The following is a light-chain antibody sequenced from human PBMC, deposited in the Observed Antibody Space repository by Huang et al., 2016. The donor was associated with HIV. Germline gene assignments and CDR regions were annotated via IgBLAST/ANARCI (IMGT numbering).Light chain of an antibody. V-gene: IGKV1-33*01. CDR1: QDISNY. Sequence: DIQMTHSPSSLSASVGDRVTITCQASQDISNYLNWYQQKPGKAPKLLIYDASNLETGDPARFSGSGSGTDFTFTISILQPEDIATYYCQQYDNLPPYTFGQGTKLEIK. CDR3: QQYDNLPPYT. J-gene: IGKJ2*01. CDR2: DAS.